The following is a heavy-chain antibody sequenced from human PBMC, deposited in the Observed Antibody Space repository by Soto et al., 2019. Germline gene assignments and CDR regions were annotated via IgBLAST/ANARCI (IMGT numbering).Heavy chain of an antibody. CDR1: GYTFTGYY. V-gene: IGHV1-2*04. J-gene: IGHJ6*02. Sequence: GASVKVSCKASGYTFTGYYIHWVRQAPGQGLEWMGWINPNSGGTKYAQNFQAWVTMTRDTSISTAYMELSRLRSDDTAMYYCARSGLVDFYYDMDVWGQGTTVTVSS. D-gene: IGHD2-21*01. CDR2: INPNSGGT. CDR3: ARSGLVDFYYDMDV.